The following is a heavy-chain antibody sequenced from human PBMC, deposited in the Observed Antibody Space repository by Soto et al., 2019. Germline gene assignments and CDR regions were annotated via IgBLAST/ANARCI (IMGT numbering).Heavy chain of an antibody. D-gene: IGHD1-26*01. CDR3: ARDIPQWELQYYFDY. J-gene: IGHJ4*02. CDR1: GYTFTSYG. Sequence: ASVKVSCKASGYTFTSYGISWVRQAPGQGLEWMGWISAYNGNTNYAQKLQGRVTMTTDTSTSTAYMELRSLRSDDTAVYYCARDIPQWELQYYFDYWGQGTLVTVSS. V-gene: IGHV1-18*01. CDR2: ISAYNGNT.